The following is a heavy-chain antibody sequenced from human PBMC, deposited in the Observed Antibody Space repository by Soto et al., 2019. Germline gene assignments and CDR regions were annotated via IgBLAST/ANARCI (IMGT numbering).Heavy chain of an antibody. CDR2: ISWNSGSI. CDR1: GFTFDDYA. J-gene: IGHJ6*02. CDR3: AKDIVAARPAGRGYYYYGMDV. D-gene: IGHD6-6*01. Sequence: EVQLVESGGGLVQPGRSLRLSCAASGFTFDDYAMHWVRQAPGKGLEWVSGISWNSGSIGYADSVKGRFTISRDNAKNSLYLQMNSLRAEDTALYYCAKDIVAARPAGRGYYYYGMDVWGQGTTVTVSS. V-gene: IGHV3-9*01.